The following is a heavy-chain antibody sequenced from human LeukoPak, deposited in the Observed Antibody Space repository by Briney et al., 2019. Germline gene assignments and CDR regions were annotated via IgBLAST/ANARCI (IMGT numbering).Heavy chain of an antibody. CDR2: ISGSGGST. Sequence: PGGSLRLSCAASGFTFSSYAMSWVRQAPGKGLEWVSAISGSGGSTYYADSVKGRFTISRDNSKNTLYLQMNSLRAEDTAVYYCAIDPAGYCSSTSCYTDAFDIWGQGTMVTVSS. D-gene: IGHD2-2*02. V-gene: IGHV3-23*01. CDR3: AIDPAGYCSSTSCYTDAFDI. CDR1: GFTFSSYA. J-gene: IGHJ3*02.